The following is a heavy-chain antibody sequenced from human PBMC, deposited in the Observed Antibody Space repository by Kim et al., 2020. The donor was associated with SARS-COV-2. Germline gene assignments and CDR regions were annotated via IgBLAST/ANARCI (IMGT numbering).Heavy chain of an antibody. D-gene: IGHD5-18*01. CDR1: GGSISSSSYY. V-gene: IGHV4-39*02. Sequence: SETLSLTCSVSGGSISSSSYYWGWIRQPPGKGLEWIGSIYYSGSTYYNPSLKSRVTISVDTSKNQFSLKLSSVTAADTAVYYCAREITAMARYYYGMDVWGQGTTVTVSS. CDR2: IYYSGST. CDR3: AREITAMARYYYGMDV. J-gene: IGHJ6*02.